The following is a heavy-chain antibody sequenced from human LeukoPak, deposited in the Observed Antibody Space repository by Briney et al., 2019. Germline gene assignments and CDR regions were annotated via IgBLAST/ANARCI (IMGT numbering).Heavy chain of an antibody. Sequence: PGRSLRLSCAASGFTFSNYGMHWVRQAPAKGLVGGAVIWYDGSNKYYADSVKGRFTISRDNSKNTLYLQMNSLRAEDTAVYYCARGLLPSSSSGYYFDYWGQGTLVTVSS. CDR3: ARGLLPSSSSGYYFDY. V-gene: IGHV3-33*01. CDR2: IWYDGSNK. CDR1: GFTFSNYG. J-gene: IGHJ4*02. D-gene: IGHD6-6*01.